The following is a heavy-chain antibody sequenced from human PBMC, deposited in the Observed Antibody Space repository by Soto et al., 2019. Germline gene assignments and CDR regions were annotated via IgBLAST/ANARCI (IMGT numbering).Heavy chain of an antibody. CDR1: GGTFSSYA. CDR3: AREGEYSGSYGWFDP. Sequence: GASVKVSCKASGGTFSSYAISWVRQAPGQGLEWMGGIIPIFGTANYAQKFQGRVTITADESTSTAYMELSSLRSEDTAVYYCAREGEYSGSYGWFDPWGQGTLVTVSS. CDR2: IIPIFGTA. V-gene: IGHV1-69*13. D-gene: IGHD1-26*01. J-gene: IGHJ5*02.